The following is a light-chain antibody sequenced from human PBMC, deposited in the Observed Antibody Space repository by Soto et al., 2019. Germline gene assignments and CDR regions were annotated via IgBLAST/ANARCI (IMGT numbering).Light chain of an antibody. V-gene: IGKV1-5*01. J-gene: IGKJ1*01. CDR1: QSISSW. CDR2: DAS. CDR3: QQYNRYSVT. Sequence: DIQMTQSPSTLSASVGDRVTITCRASQSISSWLAWYQQKPGKAPKLLIYDASSFESGVPSRFSGSGSGTEFTLTISSLQPDDFATYYCQQYNRYSVTFGQGTKVDIK.